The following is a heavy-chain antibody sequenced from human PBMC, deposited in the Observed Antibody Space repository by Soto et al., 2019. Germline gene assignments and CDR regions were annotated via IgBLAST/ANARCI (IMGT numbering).Heavy chain of an antibody. V-gene: IGHV4-59*01. CDR3: AGSYGDYDWATWFDP. J-gene: IGHJ5*02. Sequence: QVQLQESGPGLVKPSETLSLTCTVSGGSISSYYWSWIRQPPGKGLEWIGYIYYSGSTNYNPSLKSRITISVDKSNNQFSLKLSSVTAADTAVYYCAGSYGDYDWATWFDPWGQGTLVTVSS. CDR2: IYYSGST. D-gene: IGHD4-17*01. CDR1: GGSISSYY.